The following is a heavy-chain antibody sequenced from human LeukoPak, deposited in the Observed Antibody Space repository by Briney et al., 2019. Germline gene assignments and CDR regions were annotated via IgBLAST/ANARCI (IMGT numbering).Heavy chain of an antibody. CDR3: AKDSSSWYKKGFDY. J-gene: IGHJ4*02. CDR1: GFTFGNYA. D-gene: IGHD6-13*01. CDR2: ISGSGGST. Sequence: GGSLRLSCAASGFTFGNYAMSWVRQAPGKGLEWVSDISGSGGSTYYADSVKGRFTISRDNSKNTLYLQMNSLRAEDTAVYYCAKDSSSWYKKGFDYWGQGTLVTVSS. V-gene: IGHV3-23*01.